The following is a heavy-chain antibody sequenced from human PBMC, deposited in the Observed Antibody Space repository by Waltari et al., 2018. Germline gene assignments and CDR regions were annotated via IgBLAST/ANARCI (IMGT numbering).Heavy chain of an antibody. CDR1: GYTFTGYY. Sequence: QVQLVQTGAEVKKPGASVKVSCKASGYTFTGYYMHWVRQAPGQGLGRRVWINPNSGGTNYAQKFQGMGTMTRDRSISTAYMELSRLRSDDTAVYYCARVPKVISFAADYWGQGTLVTVSS. J-gene: IGHJ4*02. CDR2: INPNSGGT. CDR3: ARVPKVISFAADY. V-gene: IGHV1-2*02. D-gene: IGHD3-10*01.